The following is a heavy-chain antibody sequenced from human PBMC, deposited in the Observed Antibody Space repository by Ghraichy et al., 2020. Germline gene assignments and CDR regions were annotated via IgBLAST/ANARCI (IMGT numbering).Heavy chain of an antibody. V-gene: IGHV4-39*01. CDR2: FYYSGST. CDR3: ARHSSGWLYFFDS. Sequence: SQTLSLTCTVSGGSINSSTSYWGWIRQPPGKGLEWIESFYYSGSTYYNPSLKSRVTISLDTSKNQFSLKLSSVTAADTAVYYCARHSSGWLYFFDSWGQGTLVTVSS. D-gene: IGHD6-19*01. J-gene: IGHJ4*02. CDR1: GGSINSSTSY.